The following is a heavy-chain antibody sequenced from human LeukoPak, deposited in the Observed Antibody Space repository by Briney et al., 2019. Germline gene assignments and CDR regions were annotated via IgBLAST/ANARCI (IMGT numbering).Heavy chain of an antibody. CDR2: INPNSGGT. D-gene: IGHD6-13*01. CDR3: ARDLAEAAAGYYYYGMDV. Sequence: ASVKVSCKASGYTFTGYYMHWVRQAPGRGLEWMGWINPNSGGTNYAQKFQGRVTMTRDTSISTAYMELSRLRSDDTAVYYCARDLAEAAAGYYYYGMDVWGQGTTVTVSS. J-gene: IGHJ6*02. CDR1: GYTFTGYY. V-gene: IGHV1-2*02.